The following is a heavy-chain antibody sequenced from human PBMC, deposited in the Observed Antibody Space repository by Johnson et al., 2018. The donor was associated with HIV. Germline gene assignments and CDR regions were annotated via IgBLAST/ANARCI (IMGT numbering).Heavy chain of an antibody. D-gene: IGHD1-1*01. V-gene: IGHV3-30*18. CDR3: VKEGTTLTTFLVYHI. Sequence: QVQLVESGGGLVQPGGSLRLSCAASGFTFSSYTMHWVRQAPGKGLEWVASISNDGSNKFYADSVKGRFTISRDNSRNTLDLQMSSLRPADTAVYYCVKEGTTLTTFLVYHIWGQGPKVTVSS. CDR1: GFTFSSYT. J-gene: IGHJ3*02. CDR2: ISNDGSNK.